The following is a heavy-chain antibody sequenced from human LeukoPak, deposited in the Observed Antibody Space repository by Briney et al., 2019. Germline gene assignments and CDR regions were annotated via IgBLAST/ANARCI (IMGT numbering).Heavy chain of an antibody. CDR1: GYTFTRYD. Sequence: ASVKVSCKASGYTFTRYDINWVRQATGQGLEWLGWVNTKSGNTGSAQNFQGRVTITRDTSMSTAYMELSSLRSEDTAVYYCARVDGSPDYWGQGTLVTVSS. CDR2: VNTKSGNT. J-gene: IGHJ4*02. D-gene: IGHD2-15*01. V-gene: IGHV1-8*03. CDR3: ARVDGSPDY.